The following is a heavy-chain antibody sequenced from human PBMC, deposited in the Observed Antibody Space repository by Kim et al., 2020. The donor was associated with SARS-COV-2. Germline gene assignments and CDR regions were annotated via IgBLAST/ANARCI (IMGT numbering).Heavy chain of an antibody. J-gene: IGHJ6*02. CDR2: IWYDGSNK. CDR1: GFTFSSYG. V-gene: IGHV3-33*01. CDR3: ARSPYRSSWYSIPGYYYYGMDV. Sequence: GGSLRLSCAASGFTFSSYGMHWVRQAPGKGLEWVAVIWYDGSNKYYADSVKGRFTISRDNSKNTLYLQMNSLRAEDTAVYYCARSPYRSSWYSIPGYYYYGMDVWGQGTTVTVSS. D-gene: IGHD6-13*01.